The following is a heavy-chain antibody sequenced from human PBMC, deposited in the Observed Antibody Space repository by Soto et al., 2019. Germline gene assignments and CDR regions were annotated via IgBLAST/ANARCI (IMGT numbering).Heavy chain of an antibody. J-gene: IGHJ4*02. D-gene: IGHD3-10*01. V-gene: IGHV1-18*04. CDR2: ISAYNGNT. Sequence: ASVKVSCKASGYTFTSYGISWVRQAPGQGLEWMGWISAYNGNTNYAQKLQGRVTMTTDTSTSTAYMELRSLRSDDTAVYYCARDVNMVRGVVPFDYWGQGTLVTVSS. CDR1: GYTFTSYG. CDR3: ARDVNMVRGVVPFDY.